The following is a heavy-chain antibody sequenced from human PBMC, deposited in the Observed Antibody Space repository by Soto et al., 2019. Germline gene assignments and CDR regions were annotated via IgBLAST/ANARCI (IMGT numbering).Heavy chain of an antibody. V-gene: IGHV5-10-1*01. CDR3: ARQRYCSSTSCRKLNYYYYAMDV. J-gene: IGHJ6*02. CDR1: GYSFTSYW. D-gene: IGHD2-2*01. Sequence: PGESLKISCKGSGYSFTSYWISWVRQMPGKGLEWMGRIDPSDSYTNYSPSFQGHVTISADKSISTAYLQWSSLKASDTAMYYCARQRYCSSTSCRKLNYYYYAMDVWGQGTTVTVSS. CDR2: IDPSDSYT.